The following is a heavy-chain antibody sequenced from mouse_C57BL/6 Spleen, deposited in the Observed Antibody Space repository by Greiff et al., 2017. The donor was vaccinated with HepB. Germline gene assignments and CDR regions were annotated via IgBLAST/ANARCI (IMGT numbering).Heavy chain of an antibody. CDR3: AREAGNYDAMDY. CDR2: ISAGGSYT. V-gene: IGHV5-4*01. D-gene: IGHD2-1*01. J-gene: IGHJ4*01. CDR1: GFTFSSYA. Sequence: EVKLVESGGGLVKPGGSLKLSCAASGFTFSSYAMSWVRQTPEKRLEWVATISAGGSYTYYPDNVKGRFTISRDNAKNNLYLQMSHLKSEDTAMYYCAREAGNYDAMDYWGQGTSVTVSS.